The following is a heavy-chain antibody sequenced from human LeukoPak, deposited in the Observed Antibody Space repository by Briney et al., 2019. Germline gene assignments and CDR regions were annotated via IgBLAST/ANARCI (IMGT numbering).Heavy chain of an antibody. CDR1: GFTFDDYA. J-gene: IGHJ5*02. CDR3: AKGASRDGGVSGA. CDR2: ISWNSGSI. Sequence: GGSLRLSCAASGFTFDDYAMHWVRQAPGKGLEWVSGISWNSGSIGYADSVKGRFTISRDNAKNSLFLQMSSLRAEDTALYYCAKGASRDGGVSGAWGQGTLVTVSS. D-gene: IGHD2-8*02. V-gene: IGHV3-9*01.